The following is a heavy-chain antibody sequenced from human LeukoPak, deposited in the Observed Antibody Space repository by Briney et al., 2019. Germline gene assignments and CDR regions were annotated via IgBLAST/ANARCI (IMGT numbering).Heavy chain of an antibody. J-gene: IGHJ4*02. CDR1: GFTFDDYT. CDR2: ISWDGGST. Sequence: GGSLRLSSAASGFTFDDYTMHWVRQAPGKGLEWVSLISWDGGSTYYADSVKGRFTISRDNSKNSLYLQMNSLRTEDTALYYCAKDSSGWRGFDYWGQGTLVTVSS. D-gene: IGHD6-19*01. CDR3: AKDSSGWRGFDY. V-gene: IGHV3-43*01.